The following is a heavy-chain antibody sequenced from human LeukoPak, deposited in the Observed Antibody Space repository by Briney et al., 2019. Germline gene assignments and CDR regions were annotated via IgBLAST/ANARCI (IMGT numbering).Heavy chain of an antibody. J-gene: IGHJ5*02. V-gene: IGHV1-18*01. CDR3: AREGLEGQPNSPSSSSWYRFQGHWFDP. Sequence: GASVKVSCKASGYTFTSYGISWVRQAPGQGLEWMGWISAYNGNTNYAQKLQGRVTMTTDTSTSTAYMELRSLRSDDTAVYYCAREGLEGQPNSPSSSSWYRFQGHWFDPWGQGTLVTASS. CDR1: GYTFTSYG. CDR2: ISAYNGNT. D-gene: IGHD6-13*01.